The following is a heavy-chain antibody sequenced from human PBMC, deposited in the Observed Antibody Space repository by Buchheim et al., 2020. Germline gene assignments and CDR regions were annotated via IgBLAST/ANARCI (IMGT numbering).Heavy chain of an antibody. Sequence: QVQLVESGGGLIKPGGSLRLSCVASGFIFNEYYMSWVRQAPGKGLEWISFISGNGGHINYADSVRGRFTISRDNGDKSTYLQMTSVRVEDTAVYYCARGPIFGVLGFGHWGQG. CDR3: ARGPIFGVLGFGH. D-gene: IGHD3-3*01. CDR2: ISGNGGHI. V-gene: IGHV3-11*05. CDR1: GFIFNEYY. J-gene: IGHJ4*02.